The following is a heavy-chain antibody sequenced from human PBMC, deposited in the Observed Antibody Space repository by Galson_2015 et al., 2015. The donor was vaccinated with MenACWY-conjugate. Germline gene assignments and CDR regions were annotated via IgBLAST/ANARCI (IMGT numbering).Heavy chain of an antibody. Sequence: SVKVSCKASGGTFSSYAISWVRQAPGQGLEWMGGIIPIFGTANYAQKFQGRVTITADKSTSTAYMELSSLRSEDTAVYYCASSYDSSGYYSVDYWGQGTLVTVSS. CDR1: GGTFSSYA. D-gene: IGHD3-22*01. V-gene: IGHV1-69*06. CDR3: ASSYDSSGYYSVDY. J-gene: IGHJ4*02. CDR2: IIPIFGTA.